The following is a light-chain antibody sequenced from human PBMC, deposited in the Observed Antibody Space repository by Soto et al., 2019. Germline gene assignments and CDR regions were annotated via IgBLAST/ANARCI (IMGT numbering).Light chain of an antibody. Sequence: EIVMTQSPATLSVSPGERATLSCRASESVSGNLAWYQQKPGRAPRLLIYDTASRATAIPARFSGSGTGTEFTLTISSLQSEDFAVYYCQQYSKWPTFGPGTRLEIK. CDR2: DTA. CDR1: ESVSGN. CDR3: QQYSKWPT. J-gene: IGKJ5*01. V-gene: IGKV3-15*01.